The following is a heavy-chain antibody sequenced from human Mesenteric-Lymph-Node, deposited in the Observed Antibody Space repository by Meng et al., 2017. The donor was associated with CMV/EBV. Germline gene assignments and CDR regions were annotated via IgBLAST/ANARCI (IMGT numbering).Heavy chain of an antibody. Sequence: SLTCAVSRGCMSDDSWGKWIRQPPGKGLEWIGEIQHSGGSTYIPSLSSRVTMSVDRSKNQFSLTMISVSAADTAVYFCATSNDYHINDWGQGTLVTVSS. V-gene: IGHV4-4*01. J-gene: IGHJ4*02. CDR3: ATSNDYHIND. D-gene: IGHD4-11*01. CDR1: RGCMSDDSW. CDR2: IQHSGGS.